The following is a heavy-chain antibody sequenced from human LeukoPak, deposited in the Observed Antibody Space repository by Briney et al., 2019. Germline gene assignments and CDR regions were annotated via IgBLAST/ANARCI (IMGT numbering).Heavy chain of an antibody. Sequence: GGSLRLSCAASGFTFSSYSMNWVRQAPGKGLEWVSHITASGTAMFYADSVKGRFTISRDNAKNSLYLQMNSLRDEDSAVYYCASSGNYRFDYWGQGTLVTVSS. D-gene: IGHD1-26*01. CDR1: GFTFSSYS. V-gene: IGHV3-48*02. CDR2: ITASGTAM. J-gene: IGHJ4*02. CDR3: ASSGNYRFDY.